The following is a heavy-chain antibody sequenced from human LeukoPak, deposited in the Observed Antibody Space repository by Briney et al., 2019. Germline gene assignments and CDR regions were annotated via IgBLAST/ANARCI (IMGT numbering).Heavy chain of an antibody. V-gene: IGHV4-34*01. J-gene: IGHJ4*02. CDR1: GGSFSGYY. CDR3: ARARWVYGSGSYSLDY. CDR2: INHRGST. D-gene: IGHD3-10*01. Sequence: SETLSLTCAVYGGSFSGYYWSWIRQPPGKGLEWIGEINHRGSTNYNPSLKSRVTISVDTSKNQFSLKLSSVTAADTAVYYCARARWVYGSGSYSLDYWGQGTLVTVSS.